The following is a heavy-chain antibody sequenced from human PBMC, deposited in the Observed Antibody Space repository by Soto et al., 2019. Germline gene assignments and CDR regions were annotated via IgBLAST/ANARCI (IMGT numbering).Heavy chain of an antibody. Sequence: QVQLQQWGAGLLKPSETLSLTCAVYGGSFSGYYWSWIRQPPGKGLEWIGEINHSGSTNYNPSLKSRVTISVDTSKNQFSLKLSSVTAADTAVYYCARWEFGGVTKPFDPWGQGTLVTVSS. V-gene: IGHV4-34*01. D-gene: IGHD3-16*01. J-gene: IGHJ5*02. CDR2: INHSGST. CDR3: ARWEFGGVTKPFDP. CDR1: GGSFSGYY.